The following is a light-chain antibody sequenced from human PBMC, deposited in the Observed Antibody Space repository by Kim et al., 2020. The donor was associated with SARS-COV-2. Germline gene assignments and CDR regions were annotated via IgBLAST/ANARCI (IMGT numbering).Light chain of an antibody. V-gene: IGLV1-40*01. CDR3: QSYDTGLSGII. J-gene: IGLJ2*01. CDR2: NDY. Sequence: QSVLTQPPSMSGAPGQSVTISCTGSNSNIGAGYEVHWYQQVPGTAPKLLIYNDYRRPSGVPERFSGSRSATSASLAITGLQADDEADYYCQSYDTGLSGIIFGGGTKLTVL. CDR1: NSNIGAGYE.